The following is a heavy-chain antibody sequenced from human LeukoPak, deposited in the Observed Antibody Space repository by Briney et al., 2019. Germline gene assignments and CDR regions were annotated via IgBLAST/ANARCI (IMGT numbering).Heavy chain of an antibody. CDR1: GFTFSDSY. CDR2: ISSSSDT. CDR3: ARGSRTIELGDDY. Sequence: GGSLRLSCAASGFTFSDSYMSWIRQTPGKGLEWLSYISSSSDTNYADSVKGRFTISRDNAKNSLYLQMNSLRAEDTAVYYCARGSRTIELGDDYWGQGTLVTVSS. V-gene: IGHV3-11*06. D-gene: IGHD5-24*01. J-gene: IGHJ4*02.